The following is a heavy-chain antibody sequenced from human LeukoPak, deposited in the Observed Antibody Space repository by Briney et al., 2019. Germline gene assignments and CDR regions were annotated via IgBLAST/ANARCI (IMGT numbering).Heavy chain of an antibody. CDR2: VYYTGST. V-gene: IGHV4-39*07. CDR3: ARRYCTGGTCYSDRGAFDI. D-gene: IGHD2-15*01. CDR1: GDSISSSSYY. J-gene: IGHJ3*02. Sequence: SETLSLTCTVSGDSISSSSYYWDWIRQPPGKGLEWIGSVYYTGSTDCNSSLKSRVTISVDTSKNQFSLRLSSVTAADTAVYYCARRYCTGGTCYSDRGAFDIWGQGTMVTVSS.